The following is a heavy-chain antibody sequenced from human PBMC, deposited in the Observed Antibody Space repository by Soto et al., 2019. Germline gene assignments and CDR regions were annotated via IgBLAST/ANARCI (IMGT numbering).Heavy chain of an antibody. V-gene: IGHV4-61*01. J-gene: IGHJ4*02. CDR2: IYYSGST. CDR1: GGSVSSGSYY. D-gene: IGHD3-22*01. CDR3: ARGRGIVVVIDY. Sequence: SETLSLTCTVSGGSVSSGSYYWGWIRQPPGKGLEWIGYIYYSGSTNYNPSLKSRVTISVDTSKNQFSLKLSSVTAADTAVYYCARGRGIVVVIDYWGQGTLVTVSS.